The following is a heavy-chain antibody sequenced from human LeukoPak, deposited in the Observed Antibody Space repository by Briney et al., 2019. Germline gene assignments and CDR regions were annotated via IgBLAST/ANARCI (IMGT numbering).Heavy chain of an antibody. Sequence: GASVKVSCKASGYTFTGYYMHWVRQAPGQGLEWMGIINPSDSSTTYAQKFQGRVTMTRDTSTSTVYMELSSLRSEDTAVYYCARGTLYYGSGIYPHPGNYYFDYWGQGTLVTVSS. CDR2: INPSDSST. CDR3: ARGTLYYGSGIYPHPGNYYFDY. J-gene: IGHJ4*02. V-gene: IGHV1-46*01. CDR1: GYTFTGYY. D-gene: IGHD3-10*01.